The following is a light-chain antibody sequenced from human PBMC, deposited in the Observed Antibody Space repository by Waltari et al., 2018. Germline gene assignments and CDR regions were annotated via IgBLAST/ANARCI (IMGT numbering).Light chain of an antibody. J-gene: IGKJ1*01. Sequence: EVVLTQSPGTLSLSLGERATLSCKASQPINSRYLAWYQHRPGQAPRLLFYVTSSRVLGIPVRFSASGSWTDFTLTINRLEPEDFAVYYCQQYGNSHPAFGPGTKVEIK. CDR1: QPINSRY. CDR2: VTS. V-gene: IGKV3-20*01. CDR3: QQYGNSHPA.